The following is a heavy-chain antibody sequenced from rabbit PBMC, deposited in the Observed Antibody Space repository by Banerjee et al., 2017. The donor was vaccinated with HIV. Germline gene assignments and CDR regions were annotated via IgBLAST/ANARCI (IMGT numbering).Heavy chain of an antibody. D-gene: IGHD4-2*01. V-gene: IGHV1S45*01. Sequence: QEQLEESGGDLVKPEGSLTLTCTASGFSFSNRYVMCWVRQAPGKGLEWIGCIDTGSGSTVYATWVNGRFTISKTPSTTVTLQMTSLTAADTATYFCARRADYAGGGNFNLWGPGTLVTVS. CDR3: ARRADYAGGGNFNL. CDR1: GFSFSNRYV. CDR2: IDTGSGST. J-gene: IGHJ4*01.